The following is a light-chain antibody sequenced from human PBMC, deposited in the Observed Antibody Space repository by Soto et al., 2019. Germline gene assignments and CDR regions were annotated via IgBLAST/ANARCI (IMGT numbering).Light chain of an antibody. Sequence: DIQMSQSPSTLSGSVGDRVTITCRASQTISSWLAWYQQKPGKAPKLLIYKASSLESGVPSRFSGSGSGTEFTLTISSLQPDDFATYYCQHSWTFGQGTKVDI. CDR1: QTISSW. V-gene: IGKV1-5*03. CDR3: QHSWT. CDR2: KAS. J-gene: IGKJ1*01.